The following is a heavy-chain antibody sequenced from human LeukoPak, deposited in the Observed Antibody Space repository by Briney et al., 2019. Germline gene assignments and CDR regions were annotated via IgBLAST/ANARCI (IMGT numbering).Heavy chain of an antibody. J-gene: IGHJ5*02. V-gene: IGHV4-30-4*01. CDR3: AGTPDWFGP. CDR2: IYYSGSA. Sequence: SETLSLTRTVSGGSFSRSDYYWSWIRQPPGKGLEWIGYIYYSGSAYYNPSLKSRVTISKDTSKNQFSLMLSSVTAADTAVYYCAGTPDWFGPWGQGTLVTVSS. CDR1: GGSFSRSDYY.